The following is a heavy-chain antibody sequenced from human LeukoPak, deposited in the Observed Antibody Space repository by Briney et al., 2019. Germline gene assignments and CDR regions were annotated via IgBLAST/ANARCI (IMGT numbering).Heavy chain of an antibody. CDR3: ARGPDFSFSRYPGTWPHYMDV. CDR2: INPNSGGT. J-gene: IGHJ6*03. Sequence: ASVKVSCKASGYTFTGYYMHWVRQAPGQGLEWMGWINPNSGGTNYAQKFQGRVTMTRDTSISTAYMELSRLRSDDTAVYYCARGPDFSFSRYPGTWPHYMDVWGKGTTVTVSS. CDR1: GYTFTGYY. D-gene: IGHD3-3*01. V-gene: IGHV1-2*02.